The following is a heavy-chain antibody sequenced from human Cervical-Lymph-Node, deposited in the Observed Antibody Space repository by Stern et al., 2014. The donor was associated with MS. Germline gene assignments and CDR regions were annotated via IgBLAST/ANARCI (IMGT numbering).Heavy chain of an antibody. V-gene: IGHV2-5*01. CDR2: VYWNDDK. Sequence: ESGPTLVKPTQTLTVTCAFSGFSLATTGAGVGWIRQPPGKALEWLAMVYWNDDKRYNPSLKNRRTITKDTSKDLVVLTLTNMDPVDSATYYCAHRPPSGNSLFAYWGQGTLVIVSS. D-gene: IGHD3-10*01. CDR3: AHRPPSGNSLFAY. CDR1: GFSLATTGAG. J-gene: IGHJ4*02.